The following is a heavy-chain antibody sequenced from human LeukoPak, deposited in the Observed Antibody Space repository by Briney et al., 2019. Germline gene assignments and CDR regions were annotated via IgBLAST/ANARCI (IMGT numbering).Heavy chain of an antibody. CDR2: INQDGSEK. Sequence: GGSLRLSCGASGFTFDDYWMSWVRQAPGQGLEWVANINQDGSEKYYLDSAKGRFTISRDNARNSLYLQVNSLRAEDTAVYYCARGGIAAAGHFDYWGQGTLVTVSS. CDR3: ARGGIAAAGHFDY. CDR1: GFTFDDYW. J-gene: IGHJ4*02. V-gene: IGHV3-7*01. D-gene: IGHD6-13*01.